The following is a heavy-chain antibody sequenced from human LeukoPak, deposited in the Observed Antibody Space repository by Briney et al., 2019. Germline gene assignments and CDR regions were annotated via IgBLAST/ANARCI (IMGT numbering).Heavy chain of an antibody. CDR3: ARGEGGHQLVRGAGRDAFDI. J-gene: IGHJ3*02. CDR1: GGSIDTYY. V-gene: IGHV4-59*01. D-gene: IGHD6-13*01. Sequence: SETLSLTCTVSGGSIDTYYWTWIRQPPGKGLEWIGYIYYSGSTNCNPSLKSRVTISVDTSKNQFSLRLTSVTTADTAVYYCARGEGGHQLVRGAGRDAFDIWGQGTLVTVSS. CDR2: IYYSGST.